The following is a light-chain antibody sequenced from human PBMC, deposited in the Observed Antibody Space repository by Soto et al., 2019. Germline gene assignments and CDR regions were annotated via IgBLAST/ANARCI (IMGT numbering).Light chain of an antibody. CDR3: QQYGGSPRT. CDR1: QSVSSSS. Sequence: EIVLTQSPGTVSLSPGERATLSCMASQSVSSSSLAWYQQKRGQAPRLLIHDASSRATGIPDRFSGSGSGTDFTLTISRLEPEDFAVYYCQQYGGSPRTFGQGTKVDIK. J-gene: IGKJ1*01. CDR2: DAS. V-gene: IGKV3-20*01.